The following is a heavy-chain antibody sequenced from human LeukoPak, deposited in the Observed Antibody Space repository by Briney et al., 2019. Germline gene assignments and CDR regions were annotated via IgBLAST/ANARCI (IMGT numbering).Heavy chain of an antibody. CDR2: ISNSGVST. CDR1: GFTFSSYA. Sequence: GGSLRLSCAASGFTFSSYAMNWVRQAPGKGLEWVSGISNSGVSTYYADSVNGRFTISRDHYKNTLYLQMNRLRAEDTAVYYCAKETRSSFDYWGQGTLVTVSS. V-gene: IGHV3-23*01. CDR3: AKETRSSFDY. D-gene: IGHD6-6*01. J-gene: IGHJ4*02.